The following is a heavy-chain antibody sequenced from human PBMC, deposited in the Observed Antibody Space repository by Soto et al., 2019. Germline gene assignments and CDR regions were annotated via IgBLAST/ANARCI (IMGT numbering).Heavy chain of an antibody. J-gene: IGHJ4*02. V-gene: IGHV3-30-3*01. CDR2: ISYDGNYE. CDR3: ARASVAGTWGYYLDY. D-gene: IGHD6-19*01. CDR1: GFTFSNYP. Sequence: VQLVESGGGVVQPGRSLRLSCAASGFTFSNYPLHWVRQAPGKGLEWVAVISYDGNYEYYADSVKGPFTISRDNSKNTLFLQMNSLRVDDTAVYYCARASVAGTWGYYLDYWGQGALVTVSS.